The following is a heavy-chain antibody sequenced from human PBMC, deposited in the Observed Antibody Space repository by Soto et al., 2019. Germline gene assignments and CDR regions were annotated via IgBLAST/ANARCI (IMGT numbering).Heavy chain of an antibody. CDR3: AKSYIAVAGNFDY. D-gene: IGHD6-19*01. Sequence: GGSLRLSCAASGFTFSSYAMSWVRQAPGKGLEWVSAISGSGGSKYYADSVKGRFTISRDNSKNTLYLKMNSLRAEDTAVYYCAKSYIAVAGNFDYWGQGTLVTVSS. J-gene: IGHJ4*02. V-gene: IGHV3-23*01. CDR1: GFTFSSYA. CDR2: ISGSGGSK.